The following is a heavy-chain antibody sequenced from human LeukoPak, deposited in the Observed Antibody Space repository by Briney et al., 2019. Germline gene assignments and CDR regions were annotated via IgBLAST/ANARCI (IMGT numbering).Heavy chain of an antibody. Sequence: SVKVSCKASGGTFSSYAISWVRQAPGQGLEWMGGIIPIFGTANYAQKFQGRVTITTDESTSTAYMELSSLRSEDTAVYYCARGMVRGVPGPYFDYWGQGTLVTVSS. CDR3: ARGMVRGVPGPYFDY. CDR2: IIPIFGTA. J-gene: IGHJ4*02. D-gene: IGHD3-10*01. V-gene: IGHV1-69*05. CDR1: GGTFSSYA.